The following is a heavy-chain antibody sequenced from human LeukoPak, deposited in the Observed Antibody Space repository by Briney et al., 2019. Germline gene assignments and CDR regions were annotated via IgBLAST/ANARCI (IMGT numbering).Heavy chain of an antibody. CDR3: ARVLSGSGSLYYYYYYMDV. D-gene: IGHD6-19*01. Sequence: GGSLRLSCAASGFTLSSYGMHWVRQAPGKGLEWVAFIRYDGSNKYYADSVKGRFTISRDNSKNTLYLQMNSLRAEDTAVYYCARVLSGSGSLYYYYYYMDVWGKGTTVTISS. J-gene: IGHJ6*03. V-gene: IGHV3-30*02. CDR2: IRYDGSNK. CDR1: GFTLSSYG.